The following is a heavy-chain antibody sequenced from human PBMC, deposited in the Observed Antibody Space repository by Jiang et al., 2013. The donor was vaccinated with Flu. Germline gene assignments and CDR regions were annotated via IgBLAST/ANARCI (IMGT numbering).Heavy chain of an antibody. V-gene: IGHV4-61*01. Sequence: GLVKPSETLSLTCTVSGGSVSSGNYYWSWIRQPPGKGLEWIGNIYYSGSTDYNPSLRSRVTISVDTSKNQFSLKLSSVTAADTAVYYCARYGVRAAHFDYWGQGALVTVSS. CDR3: ARYGVRAAHFDY. J-gene: IGHJ4*02. D-gene: IGHD4-17*01. CDR2: IYYSGST. CDR1: GGSVSSGNYY.